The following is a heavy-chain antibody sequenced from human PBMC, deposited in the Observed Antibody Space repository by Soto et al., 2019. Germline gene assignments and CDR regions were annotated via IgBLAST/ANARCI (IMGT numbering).Heavy chain of an antibody. D-gene: IGHD6-13*01. CDR3: ARAQQQLNFDY. CDR1: GGTFSSYT. CDR2: IIPILGIA. V-gene: IGHV1-69*02. Sequence: SVKVSCKASGGTFSSYTISWVRQAPGQGLEWMGRIIPILGIANYAQKFQGRVTITTDKSTSTAYMELSSLRSEDTAVYYCARAQQQLNFDYWGQGTLVTVSS. J-gene: IGHJ4*02.